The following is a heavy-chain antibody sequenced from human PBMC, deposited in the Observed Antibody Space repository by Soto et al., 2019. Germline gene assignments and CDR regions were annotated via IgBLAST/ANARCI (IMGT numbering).Heavy chain of an antibody. V-gene: IGHV1-69*12. D-gene: IGHD6-19*01. CDR1: GGTFSSYA. CDR3: ARNTNRRIAVAGTLDY. CDR2: IIPIFGTA. J-gene: IGHJ4*02. Sequence: QVQLVQSGAEVKKPGSSVKVSCKACGGTFSSYAISWVRQAPGQGLEWMGGIIPIFGTANYAQKFQGRVTITADESTSTAYMELSSLRSEDTAVYYCARNTNRRIAVAGTLDYWGQGTLVTVSS.